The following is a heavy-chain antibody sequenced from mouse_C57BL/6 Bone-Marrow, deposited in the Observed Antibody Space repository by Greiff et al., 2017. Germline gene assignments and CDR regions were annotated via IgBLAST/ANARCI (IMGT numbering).Heavy chain of an antibody. CDR1: GFTFSSYA. J-gene: IGHJ3*01. CDR3: ARGWLLRGAD. V-gene: IGHV5-4*03. Sequence: EVMLVESGGGLVKPGGSLKLSCAASGFTFSSYAMSWVRQTPEKRLEWVATISDGGSYTYYPDNVKGRFTISRDNAKNNLYLQMSHLKAEDTAMYYCARGWLLRGADWGKGTLVTVSA. D-gene: IGHD2-3*01. CDR2: ISDGGSYT.